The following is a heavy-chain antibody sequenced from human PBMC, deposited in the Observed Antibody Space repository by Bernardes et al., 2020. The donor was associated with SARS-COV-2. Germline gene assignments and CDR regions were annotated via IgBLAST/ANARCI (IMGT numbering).Heavy chain of an antibody. V-gene: IGHV1-3*01. CDR3: ARDKYSSGWYDYFDL. Sequence: ASVKVSCKASGYTFTSYAMHWVRQAPGQRLEWMGWINAGNGNTKYSQKFQGRVTITRDTSASTAYMELSSLRSEDTAVYYCARDKYSSGWYDYFDLWGRGTLVTVSS. CDR1: GYTFTSYA. D-gene: IGHD6-19*01. J-gene: IGHJ2*01. CDR2: INAGNGNT.